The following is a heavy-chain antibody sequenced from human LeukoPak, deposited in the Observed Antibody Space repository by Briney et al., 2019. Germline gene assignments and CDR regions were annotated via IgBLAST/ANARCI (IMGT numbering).Heavy chain of an antibody. V-gene: IGHV3-30*18. CDR1: GFTFSNYG. Sequence: GRSLRLSCAASGFTFSNYGMHWVRQAPGKGLEWVAVISYGGSNKYCADSVKGRFTISRDNSKNTLYLQMNSLRAEGTAVYYCAEDEHVSMVRGLIDYWGQGTLVTVSS. D-gene: IGHD3-10*01. J-gene: IGHJ4*02. CDR2: ISYGGSNK. CDR3: AEDEHVSMVRGLIDY.